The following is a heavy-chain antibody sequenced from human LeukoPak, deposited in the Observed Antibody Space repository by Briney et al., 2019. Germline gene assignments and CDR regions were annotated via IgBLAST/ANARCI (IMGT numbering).Heavy chain of an antibody. CDR3: ARVPRGGYSYSNWFDP. CDR1: GGSISSYY. J-gene: IGHJ5*02. D-gene: IGHD5-18*01. Sequence: SETLSLTCTVSGGSISSYYWSWIRQPPGKGLEWIGYIYYSGSTNYNPPLKSRVTISVDTSKNQFSLKLSSVTAADTAVYYCARVPRGGYSYSNWFDPWGQGTLVTVSS. CDR2: IYYSGST. V-gene: IGHV4-59*01.